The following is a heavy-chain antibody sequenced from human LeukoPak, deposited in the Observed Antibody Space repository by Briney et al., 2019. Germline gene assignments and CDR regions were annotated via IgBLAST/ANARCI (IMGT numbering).Heavy chain of an antibody. V-gene: IGHV1-2*02. D-gene: IGHD3-9*01. CDR1: GYTFTGYY. J-gene: IGHJ6*03. CDR3: ARGAYDILTGYSHYYYMDV. CDR2: INPNSGGT. Sequence: ASVKVSCKASGYTFTGYYMHWVRQAPGQGLEWMGWINPNSGGTNYAQKFQGRVTMTRDTSISTAYMELSRLRSDDTAVYYCARGAYDILTGYSHYYYMDVWGKGTTVTVSS.